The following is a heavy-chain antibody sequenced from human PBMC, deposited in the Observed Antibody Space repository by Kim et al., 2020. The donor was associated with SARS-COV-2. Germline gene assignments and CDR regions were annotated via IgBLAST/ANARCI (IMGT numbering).Heavy chain of an antibody. CDR1: GFTFSSYW. CDR3: ARDGDLYGLESHCDY. J-gene: IGHJ4*02. CDR2: IKQDGSEK. V-gene: IGHV3-7*01. D-gene: IGHD3-10*01. Sequence: GGSLRLSCAASGFTFSSYWMNWVRQAPGKGLEWVANIKQDGSEKYYVDSVKGRFTISRDNAKNSLYLQMTSLRAEDTAVYYCARDGDLYGLESHCDYWGQGTLVTVSS.